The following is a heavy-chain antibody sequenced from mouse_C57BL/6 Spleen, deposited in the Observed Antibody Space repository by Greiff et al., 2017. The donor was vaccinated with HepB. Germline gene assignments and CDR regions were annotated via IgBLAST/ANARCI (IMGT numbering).Heavy chain of an antibody. J-gene: IGHJ1*03. CDR3: ASIYYYGVGYFDV. CDR1: GYTFTDYY. D-gene: IGHD1-1*01. Sequence: QVQLQQSGAELVRPGASVKLSCKASGYTFTDYYINWVKQRPGQGLEWIARIYPGSGNTYYNEKFKGKATLTAEKSSSTAYMQLSSLTSEDSAVYFCASIYYYGVGYFDVWGTGTTVTVSS. V-gene: IGHV1-76*01. CDR2: IYPGSGNT.